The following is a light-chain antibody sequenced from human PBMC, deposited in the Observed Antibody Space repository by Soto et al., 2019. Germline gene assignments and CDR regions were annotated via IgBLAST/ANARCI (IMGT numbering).Light chain of an antibody. CDR1: HSLNGR. CDR2: DVS. J-gene: IGKJ1*01. CDR3: QQYNYYST. Sequence: DSQMTQSPSTLSSSIGDRVTITCRASHSLNGRLAWYRQRPGHAPDLLIYDVSTLETGVPSRFSGTGSETEFTLTISGLQPDDFATYYCQQYNYYSTSGPGTTEEIK. V-gene: IGKV1-5*01.